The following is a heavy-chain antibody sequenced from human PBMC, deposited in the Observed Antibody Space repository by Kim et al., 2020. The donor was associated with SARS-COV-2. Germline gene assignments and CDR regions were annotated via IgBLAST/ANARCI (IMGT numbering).Heavy chain of an antibody. Sequence: TKYADPVKGQFTISKDMSKNRLYLQMNSLRDDDTAVYHCGGSSGYDAFDIWGQGTMVTVSS. J-gene: IGHJ3*02. D-gene: IGHD3-22*01. CDR2: T. CDR3: GGSSGYDAFDI. V-gene: IGHV3-53*01.